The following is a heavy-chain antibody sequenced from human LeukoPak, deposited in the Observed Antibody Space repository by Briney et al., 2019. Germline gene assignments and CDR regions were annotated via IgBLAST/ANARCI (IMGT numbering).Heavy chain of an antibody. CDR3: ARDLVTVTKGFDI. D-gene: IGHD4-17*01. V-gene: IGHV4-59*11. CDR1: DDSFSSHY. Sequence: SETLSLTCAVSDDSFSSHYWTWIRQPPGKGLEWIGYISYIGSTSYNPSLKSRVTISIDTSKNQFSLKLSSVTAADTAVYYCARDLVTVTKGFDIWGQGTMVSVSS. J-gene: IGHJ3*02. CDR2: ISYIGST.